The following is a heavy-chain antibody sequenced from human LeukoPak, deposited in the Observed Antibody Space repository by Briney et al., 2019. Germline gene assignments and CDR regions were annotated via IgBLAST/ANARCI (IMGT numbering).Heavy chain of an antibody. CDR1: GGSISSYY. V-gene: IGHV4-4*07. CDR2: IYTSGST. J-gene: IGHJ6*03. Sequence: SETLSLTCTVSGGSISSYYWSWIRQPAGKGLEWIGRIYTSGSTNYNPSLKSRVTMSVDTSKNQFSLKLSSVTAADTAVYYCARGSEWELLYYYYYMDVWGKGTTVTVSS. CDR3: ARGSEWELLYYYYYMDV. D-gene: IGHD1-26*01.